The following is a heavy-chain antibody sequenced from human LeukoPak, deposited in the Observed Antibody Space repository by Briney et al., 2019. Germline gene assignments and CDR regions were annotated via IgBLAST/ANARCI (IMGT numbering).Heavy chain of an antibody. CDR1: GYTLTGYY. V-gene: IGHV1-2*02. J-gene: IGHJ3*02. D-gene: IGHD2-15*01. Sequence: ASVKVSFKASGYTLTGYYIHWVRLAPGQGLEWMGWINPNSGGTNYAQKFQGRVTMTRDTSISTAYMELSRLRSDDTAVYYCAREGRGWAFDIWGQGTMVTVSS. CDR2: INPNSGGT. CDR3: AREGRGWAFDI.